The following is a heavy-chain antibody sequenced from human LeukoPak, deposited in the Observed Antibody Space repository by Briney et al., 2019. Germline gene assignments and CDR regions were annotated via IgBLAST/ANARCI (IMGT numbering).Heavy chain of an antibody. CDR2: ISSSSSYI. Sequence: GGSLRLSCAASGFTFSSYSMNWVRQAPGKGLEWVSSISSSSSYIYYADSVKGRFTISRDNAKNSLYLQMNSLRAEDTAVYYCASEWELLPEYFQHWGQGTLVTVSS. V-gene: IGHV3-21*01. CDR1: GFTFSSYS. J-gene: IGHJ1*01. D-gene: IGHD1-26*01. CDR3: ASEWELLPEYFQH.